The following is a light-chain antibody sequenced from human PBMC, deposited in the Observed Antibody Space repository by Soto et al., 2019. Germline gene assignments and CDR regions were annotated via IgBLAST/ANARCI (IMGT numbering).Light chain of an antibody. CDR1: QSVSSY. V-gene: IGKV3-11*01. Sequence: EIVLTQSPATLSLSPGERATLSCRASQSVSSYLAWYQQKPGLAPRLLIYDASNRASGIPARFSGSGSGTDFTLTISILEPEDFAVYYCQQRSNWFTFGGGTKVEIK. J-gene: IGKJ4*01. CDR3: QQRSNWFT. CDR2: DAS.